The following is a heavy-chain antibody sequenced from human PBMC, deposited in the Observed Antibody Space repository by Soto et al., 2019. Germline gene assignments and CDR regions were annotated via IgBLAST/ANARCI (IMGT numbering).Heavy chain of an antibody. CDR3: TRDSPHYADYVGSVDY. CDR2: IRSKVFGETT. V-gene: IGHV3-49*03. CDR1: GFAFGYYA. Sequence: GGSLRLSCIASGFAFGYYAMNWFRQAPGRGLEWVGFIRSKVFGETTEYAASVKVRFTISRDDSKTIAYLEMTSLKTEDTAVYYCTRDSPHYADYVGSVDYWGQGTLVTVSS. J-gene: IGHJ4*02. D-gene: IGHD4-17*01.